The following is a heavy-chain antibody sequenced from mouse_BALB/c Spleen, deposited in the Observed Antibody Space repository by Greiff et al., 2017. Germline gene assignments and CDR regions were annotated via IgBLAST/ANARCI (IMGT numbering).Heavy chain of an antibody. J-gene: IGHJ3*01. V-gene: IGHV5-12-2*01. CDR1: GFTFSSYT. CDR3: AREGFAY. CDR2: ISNGGGST. Sequence: EVKVEESGGGLVQPGGSLKLSCAASGFTFSSYTMSWVRQTPEKRLEWVAYISNGGGSTYYPDTVKGRFTISRDNAKNTLYLQMSSLKSEDTAMYYCAREGFAYWGQGTLVTVSA.